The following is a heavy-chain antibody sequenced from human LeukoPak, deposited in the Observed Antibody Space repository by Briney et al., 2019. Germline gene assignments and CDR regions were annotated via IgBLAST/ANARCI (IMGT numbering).Heavy chain of an antibody. CDR2: IYYTGST. Sequence: SETLSLTCTVSGGSISSYYWSWIRQPPGKGLEWLGYIYYTGSTNYNPSLKSRVTISVDTSKNQFSLKLSSVTAADTAVYYCARSDYGSGSYYFDYWGQGTLVTVSS. CDR3: ARSDYGSGSYYFDY. J-gene: IGHJ4*02. CDR1: GGSISSYY. D-gene: IGHD3-10*01. V-gene: IGHV4-59*01.